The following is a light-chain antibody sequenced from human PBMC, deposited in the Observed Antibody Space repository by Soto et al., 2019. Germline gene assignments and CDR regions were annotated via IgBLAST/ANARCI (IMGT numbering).Light chain of an antibody. Sequence: QLVLTQSPSASASLGASVKLTCTLSSGHSSYAIAWHQQQPEKGPRYLMKLNSDGSHSKGDGSPDRFSGSSYGAERYLTISSLQSEDEADYYCQTWGTGVVFGGGTKLTVL. CDR2: LNSDGSH. J-gene: IGLJ2*01. CDR3: QTWGTGVV. CDR1: SGHSSYA. V-gene: IGLV4-69*01.